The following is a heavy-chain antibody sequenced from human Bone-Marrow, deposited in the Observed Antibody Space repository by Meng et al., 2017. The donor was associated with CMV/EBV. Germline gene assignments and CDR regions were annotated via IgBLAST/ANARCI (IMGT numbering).Heavy chain of an antibody. CDR2: IRYDGSNK. Sequence: GESLKISCAASGFTFSSYGMHWVRQAPGKGLEWVAFIRYDGSNKYYADSVKGRFTISRDNSKNTLYLQMNSMRAEDTAEYYCAKARSVVNPDGFDFWGQGTLVAVSS. J-gene: IGHJ4*02. CDR3: AKARSVVNPDGFDF. D-gene: IGHD4-23*01. CDR1: GFTFSSYG. V-gene: IGHV3-30*02.